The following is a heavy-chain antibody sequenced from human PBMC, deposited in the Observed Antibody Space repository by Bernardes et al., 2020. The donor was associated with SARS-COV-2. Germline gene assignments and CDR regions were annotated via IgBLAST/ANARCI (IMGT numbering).Heavy chain of an antibody. D-gene: IGHD2-15*01. Sequence: SGPTLVKPTQTLTLTCTFSGFSLSTSGVGVGWIRQPPGKALEWLALIYLDDDKRYSPSLKSRLTITKDNSKNQVVLTMTNMDPVDTATYYCSHLGYCSGGSCTPDIWGQGTMVTVSS. CDR3: SHLGYCSGGSCTPDI. J-gene: IGHJ3*02. CDR2: IYLDDDK. V-gene: IGHV2-5*02. CDR1: GFSLSTSGVG.